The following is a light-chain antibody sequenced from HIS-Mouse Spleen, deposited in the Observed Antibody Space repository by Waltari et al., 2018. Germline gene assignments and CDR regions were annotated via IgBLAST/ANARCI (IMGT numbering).Light chain of an antibody. CDR3: AAWDDSLSGPV. J-gene: IGLJ3*02. CDR2: SNN. Sequence: QSVLTQPPSASGTPGQRVTISCSGSSPHIGSNYVYWYQQLPGTAPKPLIYSNNPRPSGVPDRFSGSKSGTSASLAISGLRSEDEADYYCAAWDDSLSGPVFGGGTKLTVL. V-gene: IGLV1-47*02. CDR1: SPHIGSNY.